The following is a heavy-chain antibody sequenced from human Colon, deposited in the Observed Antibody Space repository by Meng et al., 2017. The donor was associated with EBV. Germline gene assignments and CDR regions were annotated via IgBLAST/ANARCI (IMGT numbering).Heavy chain of an antibody. D-gene: IGHD3-16*01. CDR2: IFYSGNT. J-gene: IGHJ4*02. CDR1: GDSITTNGYY. Sequence: QLQLHESGPGPLKPSETRSLPGSVSGDSITTNGYYWGWIRQSPGKGLEWIGSIFYSGNTYFNPSLKTRVTISVDTSKNQFSLKLSSVTAADTAIYYCARERGGVTRDFDSWGQGALVTVSS. V-gene: IGHV4-39*07. CDR3: ARERGGVTRDFDS.